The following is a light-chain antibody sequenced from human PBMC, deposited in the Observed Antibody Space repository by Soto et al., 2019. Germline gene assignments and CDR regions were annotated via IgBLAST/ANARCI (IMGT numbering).Light chain of an antibody. Sequence: EIVLTQSPATPSLSPGQRATLSCRASQSVGSYLAWYQQKPGQAPRLLIYGASNRATGIPDRFSGSGSGTDFTLTISRLEPEDFAVYYCQQYGSSGTFGQGTKVDIK. CDR3: QQYGSSGT. CDR2: GAS. CDR1: QSVGSY. V-gene: IGKV3-20*01. J-gene: IGKJ1*01.